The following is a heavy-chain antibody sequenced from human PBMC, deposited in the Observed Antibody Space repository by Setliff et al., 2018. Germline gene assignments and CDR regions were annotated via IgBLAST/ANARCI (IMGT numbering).Heavy chain of an antibody. Sequence: PSETLSLTCTVSGDSISSSDWWAWIRQPPGKGLEWIGYVFYTGRTYYNPSLKSRVTMSVDTSKNQFSLELRSVTAVDTAVYYCARGETRLGWFDPWGQGILVTVSS. J-gene: IGHJ5*02. CDR3: ARGETRLGWFDP. D-gene: IGHD3-16*01. CDR2: VFYTGRT. CDR1: GDSISSSDW. V-gene: IGHV4-28*03.